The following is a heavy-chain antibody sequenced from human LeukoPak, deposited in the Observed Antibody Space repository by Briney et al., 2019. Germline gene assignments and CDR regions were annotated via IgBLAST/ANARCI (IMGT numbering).Heavy chain of an antibody. CDR3: ARGGTHYYDSSGYELLGYYGMDV. J-gene: IGHJ6*02. CDR2: ISAYNGNT. D-gene: IGHD3-22*01. Sequence: GASVKVSCKASGYTFTSYCIIWVRQAPAQGLEWIGWISAYNGNTNYAQKLQGRVTMTTDTSTSTAYMELRSLRSDDTAVYYCARGGTHYYDSSGYELLGYYGMDVWGQGTTVTVSS. V-gene: IGHV1-18*01. CDR1: GYTFTSYC.